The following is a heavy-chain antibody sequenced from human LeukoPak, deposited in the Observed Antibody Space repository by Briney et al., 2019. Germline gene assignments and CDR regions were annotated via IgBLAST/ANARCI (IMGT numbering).Heavy chain of an antibody. J-gene: IGHJ4*02. CDR1: GFTFRSYG. CDR3: AKDARGYCSGGSCYPFDN. Sequence: GGSLRLSCAASGFTFRSYGMSSVRQAPGKGLEWVSAISGSGGSTYYADSVKGRFTISRDSSKNTLYLQMNSLRAEDTAVYYCAKDARGYCSGGSCYPFDNWGQGTLVTVSS. CDR2: ISGSGGST. D-gene: IGHD2-15*01. V-gene: IGHV3-23*01.